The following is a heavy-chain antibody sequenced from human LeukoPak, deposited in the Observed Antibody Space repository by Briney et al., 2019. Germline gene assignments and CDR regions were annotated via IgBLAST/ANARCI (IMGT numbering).Heavy chain of an antibody. D-gene: IGHD1-26*01. J-gene: IGHJ4*02. CDR1: GFTFSSYA. V-gene: IGHV3-30-3*01. Sequence: GGSLRLSCAASGFTFSSYAMHWVRQAPGKGLEWVAVISYDGGNKYYADSVKGRFTISRDNSKNTLYLQMNSLRAEDTAVYYCARDSGSLPPYFDYWGQGTLVTVSS. CDR3: ARDSGSLPPYFDY. CDR2: ISYDGGNK.